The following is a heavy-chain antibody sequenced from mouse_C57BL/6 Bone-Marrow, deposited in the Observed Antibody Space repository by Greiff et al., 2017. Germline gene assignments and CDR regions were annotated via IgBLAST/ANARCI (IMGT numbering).Heavy chain of an antibody. CDR2: IDPEDGET. CDR3: ASGDGYYYFDY. Sequence: EVKLQESGAELVKPGASVKLSCTASGFNIKDYYMHWVKQRTEQGLEWIGRIDPEDGETKYAPKCQGKATITADTSSNTAYLQLSSLTSEDTAVYYCASGDGYYYFDYWGQGTTLTVSS. V-gene: IGHV14-2*01. D-gene: IGHD2-3*01. CDR1: GFNIKDYY. J-gene: IGHJ2*01.